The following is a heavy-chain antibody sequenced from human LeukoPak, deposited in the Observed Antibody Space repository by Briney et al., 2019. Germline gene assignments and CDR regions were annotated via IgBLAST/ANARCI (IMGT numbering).Heavy chain of an antibody. J-gene: IGHJ4*02. V-gene: IGHV1-2*02. CDR2: INPNSGGT. CDR3: ARVLPYCSGGSCYLGY. Sequence: GASVKVSCKASGYTFTGYYMHWVRQAPGQGLEWMGWINPNSGGTNYAQKFQGRVTMTRDTSISTAYMELSRLRSDDTAVYYCARVLPYCSGGSCYLGYWGRGTLVTVSS. D-gene: IGHD2-15*01. CDR1: GYTFTGYY.